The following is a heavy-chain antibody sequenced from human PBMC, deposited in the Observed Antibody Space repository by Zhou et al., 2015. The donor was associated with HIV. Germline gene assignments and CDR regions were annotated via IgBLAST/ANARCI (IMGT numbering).Heavy chain of an antibody. D-gene: IGHD2-15*01. CDR2: IIPLFGTP. J-gene: IGHJ5*02. CDR3: ARESSCSGGSCGIWFDP. CDR1: GDAFSSYS. V-gene: IGHV1-69*01. Sequence: QVQLLQSGAEVKKPDSSVRVSCKGSGDAFSSYSISWVRQAPGQGLQWMGRIIPLFGTPEYAQTFQDRVTISADEYTNTVYMEVSRLTADDTAVYYCARESSCSGGSCGIWFDPWGRGTLVTVSS.